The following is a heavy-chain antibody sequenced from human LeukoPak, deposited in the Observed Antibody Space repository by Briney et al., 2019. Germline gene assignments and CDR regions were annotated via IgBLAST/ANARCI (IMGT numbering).Heavy chain of an antibody. CDR3: VRGVGGDSRFDP. V-gene: IGHV3-30-3*01. Sequence: GRSLRLSCAASGFTFSSYAMHWVRQAPGKGLEWVAVISYDGSNKYYADSEKGRFTISRDNAKNTLYLQMNSLRAEDTAVYYCVRGVGGDSRFDPWGRGTLVTVSS. J-gene: IGHJ5*02. CDR1: GFTFSSYA. D-gene: IGHD1-26*01. CDR2: ISYDGSNK.